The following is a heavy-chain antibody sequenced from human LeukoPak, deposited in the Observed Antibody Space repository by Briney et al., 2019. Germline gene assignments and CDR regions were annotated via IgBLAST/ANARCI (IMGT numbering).Heavy chain of an antibody. CDR2: IYPGDSDT. CDR1: GYSFTSYW. CDR3: GRQRGIAAAGTCFDY. Sequence: GESLKISCKGSGYSFTSYWIGWVRQMPGKGLEWMGIIYPGDSDTRYSPSFQGQVTISADKSISTAYLQWSSLKASDTAMYYCGRQRGIAAAGTCFDYWGQGTLVTVSS. V-gene: IGHV5-51*01. D-gene: IGHD6-13*01. J-gene: IGHJ4*02.